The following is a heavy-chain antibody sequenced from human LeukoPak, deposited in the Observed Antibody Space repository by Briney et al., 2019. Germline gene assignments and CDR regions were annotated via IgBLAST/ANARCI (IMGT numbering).Heavy chain of an antibody. D-gene: IGHD3-22*01. CDR1: GYSFTNNY. CDR2: INPSGGSS. V-gene: IGHV1-46*01. J-gene: IGHJ4*02. Sequence: ASVKVSCKASGYSFTNNYIHWVRQAPGQGLEWMGGINPSGGSSTYAQKFQGRVTMTRDTSTSTVFMELSSLRSEDTAVYYCARQTSSGYPTGFDYWGQGTLVTVSS. CDR3: ARQTSSGYPTGFDY.